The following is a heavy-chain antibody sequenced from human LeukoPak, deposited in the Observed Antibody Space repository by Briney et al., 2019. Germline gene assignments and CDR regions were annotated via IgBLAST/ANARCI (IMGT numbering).Heavy chain of an antibody. CDR1: GGSFSGYY. Sequence: PSETLSLTCAVYGGSFSGYYWSWIRQPPGKGLEWIGEINHSGSTNYNPSLKSRVTISVDTSKNQFSLKLSSVTAADTAVYYCARDYGKEWGQGTLVTVSS. V-gene: IGHV4-34*01. CDR3: ARDYGKE. J-gene: IGHJ4*02. D-gene: IGHD4-17*01. CDR2: INHSGST.